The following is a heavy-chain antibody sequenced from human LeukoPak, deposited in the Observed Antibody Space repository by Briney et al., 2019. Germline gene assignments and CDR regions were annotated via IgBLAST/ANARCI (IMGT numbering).Heavy chain of an antibody. D-gene: IGHD2-15*01. V-gene: IGHV1-24*01. CDR2: FDPEDGET. Sequence: ASVKVSCKVSGYTLTELSMHWVRQAPGKGLEWMGGFDPEDGETIYAQKFQGRVTMTEDTSTDTAYMELSSLRSEDTAVYYCAISGYCSGGSCYSSPLDAFDIWGQGTMVTVSS. J-gene: IGHJ3*02. CDR3: AISGYCSGGSCYSSPLDAFDI. CDR1: GYTLTELS.